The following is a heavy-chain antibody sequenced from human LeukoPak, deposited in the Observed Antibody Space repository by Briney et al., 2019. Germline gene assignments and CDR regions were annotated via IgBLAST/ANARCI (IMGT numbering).Heavy chain of an antibody. Sequence: PGGSLRLSCAASGSTFSSYSMNWVRQAPGKGLEWVSSISSSSSYIYYADSAKGRFTISRDNAKNSLYLQMNSLRAEDTAVYYCARDLEVVAAVLDYWGQGTLVTVSS. V-gene: IGHV3-21*01. D-gene: IGHD2-15*01. CDR2: ISSSSSYI. CDR3: ARDLEVVAAVLDY. J-gene: IGHJ4*02. CDR1: GSTFSSYS.